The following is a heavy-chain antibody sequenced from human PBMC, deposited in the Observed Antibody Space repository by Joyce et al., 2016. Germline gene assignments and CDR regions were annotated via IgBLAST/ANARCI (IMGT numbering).Heavy chain of an antibody. D-gene: IGHD3-10*01. CDR3: NKDRAP. CDR2: IRSKANSYTT. CDR1: GFTFSDHY. J-gene: IGHJ5*02. Sequence: EVQLVESGGGLVQPVGSRRLSCAASGFTFSDHYMDWVRQAPGKGLDWIARIRSKANSYTTEYAASVKGRFTISRDDSKNSLYLQMDSLKTEDTAVYYCNKDRAPWGQGTLVTVSS. V-gene: IGHV3-72*01.